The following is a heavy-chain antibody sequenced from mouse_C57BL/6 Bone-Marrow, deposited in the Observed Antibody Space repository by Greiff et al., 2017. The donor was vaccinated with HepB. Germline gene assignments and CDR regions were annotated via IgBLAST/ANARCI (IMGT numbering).Heavy chain of an antibody. CDR1: GFTFSDYY. CDR3: ASGAWFAY. CDR2: INYDGSST. V-gene: IGHV5-16*01. Sequence: EVNVVESEGGLVQPGSSMKLSCTASGFTFSDYYMAWVRQVPEKGLEWVANINYDGSSTYYLDSLKSRFIISRDNAKNILYLQMSSLKSEDTATYYCASGAWFAYWGQGTLVTVSA. J-gene: IGHJ3*01.